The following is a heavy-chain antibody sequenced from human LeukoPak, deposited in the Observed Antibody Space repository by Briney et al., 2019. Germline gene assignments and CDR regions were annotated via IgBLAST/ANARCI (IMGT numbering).Heavy chain of an antibody. CDR1: GFTFSTYL. V-gene: IGHV3-7*05. D-gene: IGHD2-15*01. CDR2: IKQDGSEK. J-gene: IGHJ4*02. Sequence: GGSLRLSCAASGFTFSTYLMSWVRQAPGKGLEWVANIKQDGSEKYYVDSVKGRFTISRDNAQKSVYLQMNSLKTEDTAVYYCARGSPMEAVVAARYSPMLYYFDYWGQGTLVTVSS. CDR3: ARGSPMEAVVAARYSPMLYYFDY.